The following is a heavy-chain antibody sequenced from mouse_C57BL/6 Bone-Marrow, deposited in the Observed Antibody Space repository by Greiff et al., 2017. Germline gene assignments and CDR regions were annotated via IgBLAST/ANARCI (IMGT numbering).Heavy chain of an antibody. Sequence: QVHVKQSGAELVKPGASVKMSCKASGYTFTTYPIEWMKQNHGKSLEWIGNFHPYNDDTKYNEKFKGKATLTVEKSSSTVYLELSRLTSDDSAVYYCARGGYDYYAMDYWGQGTSVTVSS. J-gene: IGHJ4*01. CDR2: FHPYNDDT. D-gene: IGHD2-2*01. V-gene: IGHV1-47*01. CDR1: GYTFTTYP. CDR3: ARGGYDYYAMDY.